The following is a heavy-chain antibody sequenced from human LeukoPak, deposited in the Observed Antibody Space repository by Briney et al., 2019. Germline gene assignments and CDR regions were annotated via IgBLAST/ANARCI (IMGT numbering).Heavy chain of an antibody. CDR1: GGSISSSSYY. D-gene: IGHD6-19*01. V-gene: IGHV4-39*07. J-gene: IGHJ5*02. CDR2: IYYSGST. CDR3: ARYTAVAGTNWFDP. Sequence: SETLSLTCTVSGGSISSSSYYWGWIRQPPGKGLEWIGSIYYSGSTNYNPSLKSRVTISVDKSKNQFSLKLSSVTAADTAVYYCARYTAVAGTNWFDPWGQGTLVTVSS.